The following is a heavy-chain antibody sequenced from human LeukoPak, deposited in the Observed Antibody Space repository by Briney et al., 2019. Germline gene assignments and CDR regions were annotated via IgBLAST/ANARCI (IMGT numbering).Heavy chain of an antibody. CDR2: IFTSGST. CDR1: GFNVSSNY. Sequence: PGGSLRLSCAASGFNVSSNYMSWVRQAPGKGLEWVSVIFTSGSTFYADSVKGRFTISRDISKNTLSLQMNSLRAEDTAMYYCARDPAFISASPGDYWGLGTLVTVSS. CDR3: ARDPAFISASPGDY. D-gene: IGHD2-21*01. V-gene: IGHV3-53*01. J-gene: IGHJ4*02.